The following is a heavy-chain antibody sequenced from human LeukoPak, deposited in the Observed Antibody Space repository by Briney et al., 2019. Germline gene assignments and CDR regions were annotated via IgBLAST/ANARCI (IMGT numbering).Heavy chain of an antibody. V-gene: IGHV1-8*03. CDR3: ARGNSDGDIVVVPAAMGPAWYYYMDV. Sequence: ASVKVSCKASGYTFTSYDINWVRQATGQGLEWMGWMSPNSGNTGYAQKFQGRVTITRNTSISTAYMELSSLRSEETAVYYCARGNSDGDIVVVPAAMGPAWYYYMDVWGKGTTVTVSS. J-gene: IGHJ6*03. CDR2: MSPNSGNT. CDR1: GYTFTSYD. D-gene: IGHD2-2*01.